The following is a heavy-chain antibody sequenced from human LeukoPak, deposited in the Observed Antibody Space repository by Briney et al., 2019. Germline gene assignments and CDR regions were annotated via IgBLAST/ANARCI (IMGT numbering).Heavy chain of an antibody. CDR3: AGMLYSWFDP. D-gene: IGHD2-8*01. J-gene: IGHJ5*02. Sequence: SETLSLTCTVSGGSIRSYYWSWIRQPPGKGLEWIGYIYYSGSTNYNPSLKSRVTISVDTSKNQFSLKLSSVTAADTAVYYCAGMLYSWFDPWGQGTLVTVSS. CDR2: IYYSGST. V-gene: IGHV4-59*08. CDR1: GGSIRSYY.